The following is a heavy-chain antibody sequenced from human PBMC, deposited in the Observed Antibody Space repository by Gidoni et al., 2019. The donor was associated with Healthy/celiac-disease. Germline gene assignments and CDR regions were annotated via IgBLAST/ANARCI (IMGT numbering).Heavy chain of an antibody. V-gene: IGHV4-39*07. Sequence: QLQLQESGPGLVKPSETLSLTCTVSGGSISSSSYYWGWIRQPPGKGLDWIGSIYYSGRPSYNPSLKSRVTISVDTSKNQFSLKLSSVTAADTAVYYCARDCFTGRGFDAFDIWGQGTMVTVSS. CDR1: GGSISSSSYY. CDR3: ARDCFTGRGFDAFDI. D-gene: IGHD2-15*01. J-gene: IGHJ3*02. CDR2: IYYSGRP.